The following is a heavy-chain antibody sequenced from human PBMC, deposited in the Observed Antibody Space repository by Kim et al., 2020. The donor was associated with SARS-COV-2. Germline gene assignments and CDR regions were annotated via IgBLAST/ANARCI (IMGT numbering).Heavy chain of an antibody. CDR1: GVTFSSYG. CDR3: AKDFVVVPAAILYYGMDI. D-gene: IGHD2-2*01. CDR2: ISYDGSNK. Sequence: GGSLRLSCAASGVTFSSYGMHWVRQAPGKGLEWVAVISYDGSNKYYADSVKGRFTISRDNSKNTLYLQMNSLRAEDTAVYYCAKDFVVVPAAILYYGMDIWGQGTTVTVSS. J-gene: IGHJ6*02. V-gene: IGHV3-30*18.